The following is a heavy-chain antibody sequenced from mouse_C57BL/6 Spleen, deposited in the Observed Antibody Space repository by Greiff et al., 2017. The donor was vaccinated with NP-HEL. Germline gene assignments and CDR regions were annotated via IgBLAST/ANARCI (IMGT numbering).Heavy chain of an antibody. CDR3: ARAGLLLWYFDV. Sequence: EVKLVESGPGMVKPSQSLSLTCTVTGYSITSGYDWHWIRHFPGNKLEWMGYISYSGSTNYNPSLKSRISITHDTSKNHFFLKLNSVTTEDTATYYCARAGLLLWYFDVWGTGTTVTVSS. V-gene: IGHV3-1*01. CDR1: GYSITSGYD. J-gene: IGHJ1*03. D-gene: IGHD1-1*01. CDR2: ISYSGST.